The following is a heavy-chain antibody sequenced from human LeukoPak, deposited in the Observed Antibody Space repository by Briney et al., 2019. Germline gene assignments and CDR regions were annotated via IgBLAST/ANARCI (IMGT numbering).Heavy chain of an antibody. CDR2: VYYSGTT. CDR1: GGSISSYY. D-gene: IGHD3-10*01. Sequence: PSETLSLTCTVSGGSISSYYWGWIRQPPGKALEWIGSVYYSGTTSYNPSLKSRVTISVDMSKNHFSLRLSSVTAADTAVYYCVRHYSRAFDIWGQGTMVTVSS. CDR3: VRHYSRAFDI. V-gene: IGHV4-39*07. J-gene: IGHJ3*02.